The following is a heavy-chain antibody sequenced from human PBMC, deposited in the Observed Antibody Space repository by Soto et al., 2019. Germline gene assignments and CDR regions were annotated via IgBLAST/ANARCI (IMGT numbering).Heavy chain of an antibody. J-gene: IGHJ4*02. Sequence: XSVKVSCKTSGYTFICYYIHWVRQVSGQGLEWVGWLNPNSGATTYAQNFQGRVTMTRDRSITTAYMELSGLRADDTAVYYCARDMVSTIVNFDFWGQGTPVTVSS. CDR1: GYTFICYY. CDR3: ARDMVSTIVNFDF. D-gene: IGHD5-12*01. V-gene: IGHV1-2*02. CDR2: LNPNSGAT.